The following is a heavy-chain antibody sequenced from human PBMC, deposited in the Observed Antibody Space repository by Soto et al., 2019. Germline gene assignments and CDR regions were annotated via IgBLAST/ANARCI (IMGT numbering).Heavy chain of an antibody. Sequence: SVKVSCKASGYTFTGYYMHWVRQAPGQGLEWMGGIIPIFGTANYAQKFQGRVTITADESTSTAYMELSSLRSEDTAVYYCARARAVADYYYYYGMDVWGQGTTVTVSS. CDR3: ARARAVADYYYYYGMDV. J-gene: IGHJ6*02. CDR2: IIPIFGTA. CDR1: GYTFTGYY. D-gene: IGHD6-19*01. V-gene: IGHV1-69*13.